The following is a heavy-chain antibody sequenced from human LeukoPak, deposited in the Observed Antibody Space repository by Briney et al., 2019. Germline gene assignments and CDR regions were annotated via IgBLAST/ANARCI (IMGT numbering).Heavy chain of an antibody. D-gene: IGHD3-10*01. V-gene: IGHV4-39*07. Sequence: SETLSLTCTVSGGSISSSSFYWAWIRPPPGRGLEWIGRISYYGNTYYNPSLKSRVTISVDTSTNQFSLRLNSVTAADMAVYYCASYYSNPSGTYYNGIDYWGQGTLVTVSS. CDR2: ISYYGNT. J-gene: IGHJ4*02. CDR3: ASYYSNPSGTYYNGIDY. CDR1: GGSISSSSFY.